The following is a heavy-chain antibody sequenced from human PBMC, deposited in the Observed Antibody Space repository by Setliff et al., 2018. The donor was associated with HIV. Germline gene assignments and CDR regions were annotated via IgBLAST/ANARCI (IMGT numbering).Heavy chain of an antibody. Sequence: ASVKVSCKSSGDTFTGYTITWVRQAPGQGPEWMGGIIPSLGTANYAQRFKGRVTFTADASTSTVYMELSSLRSEDTAMYYCARDAGYSGSAWNYWGQGTLVTVSS. D-gene: IGHD5-12*01. CDR3: ARDAGYSGSAWNY. V-gene: IGHV1-69*13. CDR1: GDTFTGYT. J-gene: IGHJ4*02. CDR2: IIPSLGTA.